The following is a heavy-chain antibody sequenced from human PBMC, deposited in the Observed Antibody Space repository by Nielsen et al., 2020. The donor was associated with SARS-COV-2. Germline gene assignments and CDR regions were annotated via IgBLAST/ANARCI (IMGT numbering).Heavy chain of an antibody. CDR1: ELPFNSFA. V-gene: IGHV3-23*01. Sequence: GESLKISCGASELPFNSFAMSWVRQAPGKGLEWVSSISGSDDRTFYADSVKERFTISRDTSKSTLSLQLNSLRAEDTAVYYCARVITDGNYYYYYGMDVWGQGTTVTVSS. J-gene: IGHJ6*02. CDR2: ISGSDDRT. CDR3: ARVITDGNYYYYYGMDV. D-gene: IGHD3-10*01.